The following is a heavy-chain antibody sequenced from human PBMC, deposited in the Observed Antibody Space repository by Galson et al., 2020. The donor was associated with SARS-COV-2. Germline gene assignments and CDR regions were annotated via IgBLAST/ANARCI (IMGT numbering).Heavy chain of an antibody. CDR1: GFTFSSYA. J-gene: IGHJ6*02. CDR3: ARESRLNYYYGMDV. Sequence: GGSLRLSCAASGFTFSSYAMHWVRQAPGKGLEYVSAISSNGGSTYYANSVKGRFTISRDNSKNTLYLQMGSLRAEDMAVYYCARESRLNYYYGMDVWGQGTTVTVSS. V-gene: IGHV3-64*01. CDR2: ISSNGGST.